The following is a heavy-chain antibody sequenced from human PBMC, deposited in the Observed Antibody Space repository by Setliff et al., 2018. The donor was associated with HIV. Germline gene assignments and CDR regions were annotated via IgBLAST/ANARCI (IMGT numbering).Heavy chain of an antibody. Sequence: SETLSLTCTVSGGSISSGGFYWTWIRQHPGKGLEWIGYIYYSGSTYYNPSLKSRVTMSIDTSKNQFSLKLSSVTAADTGIYFCARGGAVTVLGIPSYYSFYGLDKWGQGTTVTVSS. CDR1: GGSISSGGFY. V-gene: IGHV4-31*03. CDR3: ARGGAVTVLGIPSYYSFYGLDK. CDR2: IYYSGST. J-gene: IGHJ6*02. D-gene: IGHD2-21*02.